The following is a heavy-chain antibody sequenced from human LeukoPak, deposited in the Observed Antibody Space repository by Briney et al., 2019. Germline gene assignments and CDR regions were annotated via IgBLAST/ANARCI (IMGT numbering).Heavy chain of an antibody. J-gene: IGHJ4*02. D-gene: IGHD4-17*01. V-gene: IGHV1-18*01. CDR1: GYTYTTYG. CDR3: ARVHGYYIGLYYSDY. CDR2: ISGNGDNT. Sequence: WASVKVSCKASGYTYTTYGISWVRQAPGQGLEWMGWISGNGDNTKYVQEFQGRVTMTTDTSTSTAYMDLRSLRSDDTAIYYCARVHGYYIGLYYSDYSGQGCLVT.